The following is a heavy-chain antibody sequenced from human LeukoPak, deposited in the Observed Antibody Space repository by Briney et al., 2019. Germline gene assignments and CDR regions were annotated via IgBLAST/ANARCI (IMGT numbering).Heavy chain of an antibody. J-gene: IGHJ6*03. D-gene: IGHD6-19*01. CDR2: ISYDGSNK. V-gene: IGHV3-30*04. CDR1: GFTFSSYA. Sequence: PGGSLRLSCAASGFTFSSYAMHWVRQAPGKGLEWVAVISYDGSNKYYADSVKGRFTISRDNSKNTLYLQMNSLRAEDTAVYYCASVAGYYYYYYMDVWGKGTTVTISS. CDR3: ASVAGYYYYYYMDV.